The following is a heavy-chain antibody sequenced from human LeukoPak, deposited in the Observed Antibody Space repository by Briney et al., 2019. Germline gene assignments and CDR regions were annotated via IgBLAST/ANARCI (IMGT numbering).Heavy chain of an antibody. D-gene: IGHD3-10*01. J-gene: IGHJ4*02. CDR1: GGSFSGYY. CDR2: VNHSGST. Sequence: SETLSLTCAVYGGSFSGYYWSWIRQPPGKGLEWIGEVNHSGSTNYNPSLKSRVTISVDTSKNQFSLKLSSVTAADTAVYYCASLYARGEKKYYFDYWGQGTLVTVSS. CDR3: ASLYARGEKKYYFDY. V-gene: IGHV4-34*01.